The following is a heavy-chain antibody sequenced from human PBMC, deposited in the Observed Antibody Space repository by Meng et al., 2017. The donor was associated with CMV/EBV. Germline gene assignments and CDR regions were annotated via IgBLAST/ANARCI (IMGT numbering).Heavy chain of an antibody. CDR2: IRSKVYGGTA. Sequence: GECLKISCTTSGFTFANYAMSWVRQTPGKGLEWVGFIRSKVYGGTADYAASVKGRFSVSRDDSKRIAYLQMSSLKTEDTAVYYCSRHWFSAYDYYFDYWGRGTLVTVSS. D-gene: IGHD5-12*01. CDR3: SRHWFSAYDYYFDY. V-gene: IGHV3-49*04. CDR1: GFTFANYA. J-gene: IGHJ4*02.